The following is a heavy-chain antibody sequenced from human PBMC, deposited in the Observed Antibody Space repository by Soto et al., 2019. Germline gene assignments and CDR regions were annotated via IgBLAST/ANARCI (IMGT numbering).Heavy chain of an antibody. D-gene: IGHD6-19*01. CDR3: ARESSSGWYKAEDYGMDV. CDR1: GFTVSSNY. J-gene: IGHJ6*02. Sequence: GGSLRLSCAASGFTVSSNYMSWVRQAPGKGLEWVSVIYSGGSTYYADSVKGRFTISRDNSKNTLYLQMNSLRAEDTAVYYCARESSSGWYKAEDYGMDVWGQGTTVTVSS. CDR2: IYSGGST. V-gene: IGHV3-53*01.